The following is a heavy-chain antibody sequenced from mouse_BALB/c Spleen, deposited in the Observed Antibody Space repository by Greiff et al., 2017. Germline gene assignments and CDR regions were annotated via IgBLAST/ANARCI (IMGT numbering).Heavy chain of an antibody. CDR1: GYTFSSYW. J-gene: IGHJ4*01. V-gene: IGHV1-9*01. D-gene: IGHD2-14*01. CDR3: ARSRYRYDPYAMDY. Sequence: QVQLKQSGAELMKPGASVKISCKATGYTFSSYWIEWVKQRPGHGLEWIGEILPGSGSTNYNEKFKGKATFTADTSSNTAYMQLSSLTSEDSAVYYCARSRYRYDPYAMDYWGQGTSVTVSS. CDR2: ILPGSGST.